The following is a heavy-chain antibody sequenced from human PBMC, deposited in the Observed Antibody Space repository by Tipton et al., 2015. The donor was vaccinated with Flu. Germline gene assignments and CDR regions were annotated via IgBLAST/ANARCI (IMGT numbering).Heavy chain of an antibody. D-gene: IGHD3-22*01. CDR2: IYYSGST. Sequence: TLSLTCTVSGGSISSGGYYWSWIRQHPGKGLEWIGYIYYSGSTYYNPSLKSRVIISVDTSKNQFSLKLSSVTAADTAVYYCARGPYYDSSGGHDYWGQGTLVTVSS. CDR1: GGSISSGGYY. J-gene: IGHJ4*02. CDR3: ARGPYYDSSGGHDY. V-gene: IGHV4-31*03.